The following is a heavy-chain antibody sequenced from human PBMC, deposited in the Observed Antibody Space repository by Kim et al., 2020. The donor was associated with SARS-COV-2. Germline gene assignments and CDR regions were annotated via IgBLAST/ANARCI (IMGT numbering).Heavy chain of an antibody. D-gene: IGHD3-10*01. CDR3: AREREGRGWFGELIRPLDYYYYGMDV. J-gene: IGHJ6*02. V-gene: IGHV7-4-1*02. Sequence: ASVKVSCKASGYTFTSYAMNWVRQAPGQGLEWMGWINTNTGNPTYAQGFTGRFVFSLDTSVSTAYLQISSLKAEDTAVYYCAREREGRGWFGELIRPLDYYYYGMDVWGQGTTVTVSS. CDR1: GYTFTSYA. CDR2: INTNTGNP.